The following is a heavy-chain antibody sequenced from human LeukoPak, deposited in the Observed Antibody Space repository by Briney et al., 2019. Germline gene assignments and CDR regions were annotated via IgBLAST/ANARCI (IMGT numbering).Heavy chain of an antibody. CDR3: ARGDSSGYYYVWFDY. Sequence: ASVKVSCKASGYTFTGYYMHWVRQAPGQGREWMGWINPNSGGTNYAQKFQGRVTMTRDTSISTAYMELSRLRSDDTAVYYCARGDSSGYYYVWFDYWGQGTLVTVSS. J-gene: IGHJ4*02. CDR2: INPNSGGT. D-gene: IGHD3-22*01. CDR1: GYTFTGYY. V-gene: IGHV1-2*02.